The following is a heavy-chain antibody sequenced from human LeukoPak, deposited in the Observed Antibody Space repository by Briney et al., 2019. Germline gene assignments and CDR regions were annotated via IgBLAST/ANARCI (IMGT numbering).Heavy chain of an antibody. J-gene: IGHJ5*02. D-gene: IGHD6-19*01. CDR1: GIVFSSTA. Sequence: GGSLRLSCAASGIVFSSTAMNWARQSPGRGLEWLSAISGGGERTFYADSVKGRCTISRDNSKNMVYLQMNSLRTDDTAIYYCGKDGGQYSSGPEFDPRGQGALVTVSS. V-gene: IGHV3-23*01. CDR3: GKDGGQYSSGPEFDP. CDR2: ISGGGERT.